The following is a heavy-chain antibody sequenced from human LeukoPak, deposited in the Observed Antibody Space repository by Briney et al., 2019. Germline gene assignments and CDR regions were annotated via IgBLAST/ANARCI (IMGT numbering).Heavy chain of an antibody. CDR2: IYYSGST. CDR1: GGSIRSYY. CDR3: ARTYCRGGSCHFDY. J-gene: IGHJ4*02. Sequence: SETLSLTCTVSGGSIRSYYWSWIRQPPGKGLEGIGYIYYSGSTDSNPSLKSRVTISVDTSKNQISLKLSSVTAADTAVYYWARTYCRGGSCHFDYWGQGTLVTVSS. V-gene: IGHV4-59*08. D-gene: IGHD2-15*01.